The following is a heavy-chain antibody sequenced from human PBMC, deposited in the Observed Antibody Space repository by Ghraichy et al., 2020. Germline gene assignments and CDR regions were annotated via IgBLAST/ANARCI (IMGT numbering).Heavy chain of an antibody. CDR1: GGSFSGYY. V-gene: IGHV4-34*01. CDR2: INHSGST. J-gene: IGHJ4*02. Sequence: SETLSLTCAVYGGSFSGYYWSWIRQPPGKGLELIGEINHSGSTNYNPSLKSRVTISVDTSKNQFSLKLSSVTAADTAVYYCARRGYGSSSKRFVDYWGQGTLVTVSS. D-gene: IGHD6-6*01. CDR3: ARRGYGSSSKRFVDY.